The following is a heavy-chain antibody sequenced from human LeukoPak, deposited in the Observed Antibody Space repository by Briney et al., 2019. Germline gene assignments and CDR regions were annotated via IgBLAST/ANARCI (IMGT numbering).Heavy chain of an antibody. CDR2: INPSGGST. Sequence: ASVKVSCKAPGYTFTSYYMHWVRQAPGQGLEWMGIINPSGGSTSYAQKFQGRVTMTRDTSTSTVYMELSSLRSEDTAVYYCARDAWGDYEGDYWGQGTLVTVSS. CDR3: ARDAWGDYEGDY. J-gene: IGHJ4*02. V-gene: IGHV1-46*01. CDR1: GYTFTSYY. D-gene: IGHD4-17*01.